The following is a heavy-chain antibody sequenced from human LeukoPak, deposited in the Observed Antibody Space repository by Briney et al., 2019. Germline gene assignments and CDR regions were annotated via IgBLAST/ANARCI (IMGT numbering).Heavy chain of an antibody. D-gene: IGHD3-10*02. CDR1: GFTFSDYY. V-gene: IGHV3-11*04. CDR3: AELGITMIGGV. Sequence: GGSLRLSCAASGFTFSDYYMTWIRQAPGKGLEWVSSISLSGNSIYYADSVKGRFTISRDNAKNSLYLQMNSLRAEDTAVYYCAELGITMIGGVWGKGTTVTISS. J-gene: IGHJ6*04. CDR2: ISLSGNSI.